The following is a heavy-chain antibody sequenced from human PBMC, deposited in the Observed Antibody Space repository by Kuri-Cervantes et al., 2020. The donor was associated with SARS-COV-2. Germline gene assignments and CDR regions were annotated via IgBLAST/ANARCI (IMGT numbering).Heavy chain of an antibody. CDR3: ARAPQGRYCSSTSCPIVWYFDL. J-gene: IGHJ2*01. Sequence: SETLSLTCAVSGYSISSGYYWGWIRQPPGKGLEWIGSIYHSGSTYYNPSLKSRVTISVDTSKNQFSLKLSSVTAADTAVYYCARAPQGRYCSSTSCPIVWYFDLWGRGTLVTVSS. CDR1: GYSISSGYY. CDR2: IYHSGST. V-gene: IGHV4-38-2*01. D-gene: IGHD2-2*01.